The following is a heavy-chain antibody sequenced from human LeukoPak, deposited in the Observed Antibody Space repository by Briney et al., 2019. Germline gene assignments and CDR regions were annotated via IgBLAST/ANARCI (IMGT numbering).Heavy chain of an antibody. CDR2: IWYDGSNK. Sequence: GGSLRLSCAASGFTFSSYGMHWVRQAPGKGLEWVAVIWYDGSNKYYADSVKGRFTISRDNSKNTLYLQMNSLRAEDTAVYYCARDEFHHDILTGYYIVAYYFDYWGQGTLVTVSS. CDR1: GFTFSSYG. J-gene: IGHJ4*02. D-gene: IGHD3-9*01. CDR3: ARDEFHHDILTGYYIVAYYFDY. V-gene: IGHV3-33*01.